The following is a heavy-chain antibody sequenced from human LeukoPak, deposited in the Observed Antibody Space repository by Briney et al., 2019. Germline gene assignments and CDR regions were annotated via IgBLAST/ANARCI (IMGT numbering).Heavy chain of an antibody. J-gene: IGHJ3*01. V-gene: IGHV4-39*07. D-gene: IGHD6-19*01. CDR1: DGSINTISDY. CDR2: VYYTGST. Sequence: SETLSLTCSVSDGSINTISDYWGWVRQPPGKGLEWIGSVYYTGSTYYNAPFKSRVTISIDTSKNQFSLSLSAVTAADTAMYYCAREDAVSSDDAFDLWGQGTMVTVSS. CDR3: AREDAVSSDDAFDL.